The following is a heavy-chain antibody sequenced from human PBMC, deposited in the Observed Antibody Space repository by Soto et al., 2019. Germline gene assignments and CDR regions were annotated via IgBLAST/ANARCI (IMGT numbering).Heavy chain of an antibody. J-gene: IGHJ4*01. D-gene: IGHD3-10*01. CDR3: RTGYYGSETYLTYYFDY. Sequence: ASLKVSCKVSGYTLTDLSMHWGLQAPGKGLEWMGGFDPEDGETIYAQKFQGRVTMTEDTSTDTAYMELSSLRSEDTAVYYCRTGYYGSETYLTYYFDYWGPRALITVSS. V-gene: IGHV1-24*01. CDR1: GYTLTDLS. CDR2: FDPEDGET.